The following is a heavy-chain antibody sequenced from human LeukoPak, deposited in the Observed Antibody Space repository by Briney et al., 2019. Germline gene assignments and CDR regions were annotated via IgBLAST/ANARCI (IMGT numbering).Heavy chain of an antibody. D-gene: IGHD4-23*01. CDR2: MNPNSGNT. J-gene: IGHJ4*02. CDR1: GYTFTSYD. V-gene: IGHV1-8*01. Sequence: ASVKVSCKASGYTFTSYDINWVRQATGQGLEWMGWMNPNSGNTGYAQKFQGRVTMTRNTSISTAYMELSSLRSEDTAVYYCARDYGGNQHPNYWGQGTLVTVSS. CDR3: ARDYGGNQHPNY.